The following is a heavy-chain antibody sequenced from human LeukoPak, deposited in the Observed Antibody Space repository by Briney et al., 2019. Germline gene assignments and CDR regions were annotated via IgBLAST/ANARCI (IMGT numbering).Heavy chain of an antibody. V-gene: IGHV3-21*04. J-gene: IGHJ5*02. Sequence: TGGSLRLSCAASGFTFSSYSMNWVRQAPGKGLEWVSSISSSSSYIYYADSVKVRFTISRDNAKNSLYLQMNSLRAEDTAVYYCARGSRMTHFDPWGQGTLVTVSS. CDR1: GFTFSSYS. D-gene: IGHD1-14*01. CDR2: ISSSSSYI. CDR3: ARGSRMTHFDP.